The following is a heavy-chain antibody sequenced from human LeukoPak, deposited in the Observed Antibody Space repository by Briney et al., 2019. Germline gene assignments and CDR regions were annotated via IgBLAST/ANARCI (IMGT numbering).Heavy chain of an antibody. CDR3: ARAARRSYSSSLRHKLGQY. CDR2: INHSGST. CDR1: GGSFSGYY. J-gene: IGHJ4*02. Sequence: PSETLSLTCAVYGGSFSGYYWSWIRQPPGKGLEWIGEINHSGSTNYNPSLKSRVTISVDTSKNQFSLKLSSVTAADTAVYYCARAARRSYSSSLRHKLGQYWGQGTLVTVSS. D-gene: IGHD6-13*01. V-gene: IGHV4-34*01.